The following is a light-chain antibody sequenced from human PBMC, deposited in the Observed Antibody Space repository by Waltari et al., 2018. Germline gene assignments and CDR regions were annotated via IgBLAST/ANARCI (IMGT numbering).Light chain of an antibody. V-gene: IGLV2-8*01. CDR3: TSYGGVNVLGVL. J-gene: IGLJ2*01. CDR2: GVT. CDR1: NSDVGTYHY. Sequence: QSALTQPPSASGSPGQSVTISCAGTNSDVGTYHYVSWYQHPPGKAPKLLIYGVTERLPGVPDRFSGSKSGTTASLTVSGLQADDEADYYCTSYGGVNVLGVLFGGGTKLTVL.